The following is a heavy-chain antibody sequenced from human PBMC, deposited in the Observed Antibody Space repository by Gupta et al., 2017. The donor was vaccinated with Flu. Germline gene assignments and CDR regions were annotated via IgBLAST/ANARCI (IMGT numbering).Heavy chain of an antibody. CDR3: ARVRYGSDYFDY. D-gene: IGHD3-10*01. J-gene: IGHJ4*02. Sequence: QVQLQESGPGLVKPSETLSLTCTVSGGSITSYYWSWIRQPPGMGPEWIGYIYHSGSTNYNPSLTSRVTISVDTSMNQFSLKLSSVTAADTAVYYCARVRYGSDYFDYWGQGTPVTVSS. CDR1: GGSITSYY. CDR2: IYHSGST. V-gene: IGHV4-59*01.